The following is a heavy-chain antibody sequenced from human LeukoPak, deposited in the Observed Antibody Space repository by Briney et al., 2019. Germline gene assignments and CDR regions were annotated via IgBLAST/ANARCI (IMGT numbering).Heavy chain of an antibody. D-gene: IGHD1-26*01. CDR2: INPNTGGP. CDR3: ARQRNSQSTGAGDY. V-gene: IGHV1-2*02. CDR1: GYTVAAYY. J-gene: IGHJ4*02. Sequence: ASVKVSCKASGYTVAAYYLHWVRQAPGQGLEWMGWINPNTGGPFYAQRFQGRVTMTWDTSISTAYMELTRVTSDDTAIYYCARQRNSQSTGAGDYWGQGTLLTVSS.